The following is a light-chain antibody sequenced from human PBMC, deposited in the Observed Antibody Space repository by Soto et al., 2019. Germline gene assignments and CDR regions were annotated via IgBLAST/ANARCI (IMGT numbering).Light chain of an antibody. CDR1: QTIMTY. Sequence: DIQMTQSPSSLSASVGDEVTITLRASQTIMTYLNWYQMKPGKPPRLLIYAASSLQSGVPSRLSGSVSGTDFTLTISSLQPEDFATYSGQQSYNSPQTFGQGTKVDIK. CDR3: QQSYNSPQT. CDR2: AAS. V-gene: IGKV1-39*01. J-gene: IGKJ1*01.